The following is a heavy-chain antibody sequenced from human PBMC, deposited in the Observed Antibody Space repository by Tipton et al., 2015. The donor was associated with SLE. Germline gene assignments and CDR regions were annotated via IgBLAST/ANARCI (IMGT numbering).Heavy chain of an antibody. J-gene: IGHJ6*03. CDR2: ISSSGSTI. D-gene: IGHD1-26*01. V-gene: IGHV3-48*03. CDR1: GFTFSSYE. CDR3: ARPGGGWELPYHYYYMDV. Sequence: SLRLSCAASGFTFSSYEMNWVRQAPEKGLEWVSYISSSGSTIYYADSVKGRFPISRDTAKNSLYLQMNSLRAEDTAVYYCARPGGGWELPYHYYYMDVWGKGTTVTVSS.